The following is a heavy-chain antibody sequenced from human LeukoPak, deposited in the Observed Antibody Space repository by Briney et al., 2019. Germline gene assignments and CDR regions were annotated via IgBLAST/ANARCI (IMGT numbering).Heavy chain of an antibody. Sequence: PGGSLRLSCAASGFIFSSYWMHWVRQAPGKGLVWVSRINSDGSSTSYADSVKGRFTISRDNAKNTLYLQMNSLRAEDTAVYYCASPTLGYCSGGSCYSDEDDAFDIWGQGTMVTVSS. CDR1: GFIFSSYW. CDR3: ASPTLGYCSGGSCYSDEDDAFDI. D-gene: IGHD2-15*01. CDR2: INSDGSST. J-gene: IGHJ3*02. V-gene: IGHV3-74*01.